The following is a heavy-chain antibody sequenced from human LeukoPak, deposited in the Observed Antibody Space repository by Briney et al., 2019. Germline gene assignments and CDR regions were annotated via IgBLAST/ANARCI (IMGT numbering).Heavy chain of an antibody. CDR2: ISHSGST. CDR3: AGHHPRNTVDF. D-gene: IGHD2-8*02. Sequence: SETLSLTCIVSGGFISSYYWSWIRQPPGKGLEWIGYISHSGSTNYSPSLKSRVTISLDTSKNQFSLKLSSVTAADTAVYYCAGHHPRNTVDFWGQGTLVTVSS. CDR1: GGFISSYY. V-gene: IGHV4-59*08. J-gene: IGHJ4*02.